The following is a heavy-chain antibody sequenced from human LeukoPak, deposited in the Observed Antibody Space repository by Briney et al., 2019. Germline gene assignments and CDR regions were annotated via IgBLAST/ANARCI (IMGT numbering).Heavy chain of an antibody. CDR2: VWYDGSNK. V-gene: IGHV3-33*01. J-gene: IGHJ4*02. CDR1: GFAFSRSG. Sequence: GGSLRLSCAASGFAFSRSGMHWVRQAPGKGLEWVAVVWYDGSNKHYADSVKGRFTIFRDNSNNTLYLQMNSLRAEDTAVYYCARDPKYSNSWFFDYWGQGTLVTVFS. CDR3: ARDPKYSNSWFFDY. D-gene: IGHD6-13*01.